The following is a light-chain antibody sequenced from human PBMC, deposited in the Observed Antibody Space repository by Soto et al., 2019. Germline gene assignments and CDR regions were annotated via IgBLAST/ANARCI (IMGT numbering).Light chain of an antibody. V-gene: IGKV3-20*01. J-gene: IGKJ2*01. CDR1: QSFSSSY. CDR2: GAS. CDR3: QQYSNSPPYS. Sequence: EIVLTQSPGTLSLSPGQRATLSCRASQSFSSSYLAWYQQKPGQAPSLLIYGASSKATGIPDRFSGSGSGTDFTITISRLEAEDFAVYYCQQYSNSPPYSFGQGTKLEIK.